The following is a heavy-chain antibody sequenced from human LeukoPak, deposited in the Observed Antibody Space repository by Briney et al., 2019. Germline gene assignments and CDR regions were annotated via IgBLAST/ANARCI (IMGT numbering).Heavy chain of an antibody. V-gene: IGHV3-48*02. CDR1: GFTFSSYS. J-gene: IGHJ3*02. D-gene: IGHD1-26*01. Sequence: GGCLRLSCAASGFTFSSYSMNWVRQAPGKGLEWVSYISSSSTTYYADSVKGRFTISRDNAKNSLYLQMNSLRDEDTAVYYCARILSGSGSYGAFDIWGQGTMVTVSS. CDR3: ARILSGSGSYGAFDI. CDR2: ISSSSTT.